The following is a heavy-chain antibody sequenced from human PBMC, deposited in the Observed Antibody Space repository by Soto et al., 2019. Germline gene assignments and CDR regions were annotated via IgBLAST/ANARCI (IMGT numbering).Heavy chain of an antibody. Sequence: ASVKVSCKASGYTFTGYYMHWLRQAPGQGLEWMGWINPNSGGTNYAQKFQGWVTMTRDTSISTAYMELSRLRSDDTAVYYCARDGCSSTSCSIPDYYYYYYGMDVWGQGTTVTVSS. V-gene: IGHV1-2*04. CDR2: INPNSGGT. CDR3: ARDGCSSTSCSIPDYYYYYYGMDV. J-gene: IGHJ6*02. CDR1: GYTFTGYY. D-gene: IGHD2-2*01.